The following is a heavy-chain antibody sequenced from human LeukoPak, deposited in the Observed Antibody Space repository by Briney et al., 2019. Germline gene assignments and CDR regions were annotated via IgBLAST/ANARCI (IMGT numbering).Heavy chain of an antibody. Sequence: GGSLRLSCAASGFTFSSYAWVRQAPGKWLEWVSTISGSGGSTYYADSVKGRFTISRDNSKNTLYLQMNSLRAEDTAVYYCATLPGCSSSWYLRYYYGMDVWGQGTTVTVSS. CDR1: GFTFSSYA. J-gene: IGHJ6*02. CDR3: ATLPGCSSSWYLRYYYGMDV. CDR2: ISGSGGST. V-gene: IGHV3-23*01. D-gene: IGHD6-13*01.